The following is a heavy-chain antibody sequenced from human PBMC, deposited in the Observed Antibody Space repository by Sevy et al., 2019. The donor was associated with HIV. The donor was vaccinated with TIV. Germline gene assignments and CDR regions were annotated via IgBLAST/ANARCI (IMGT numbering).Heavy chain of an antibody. V-gene: IGHV1-24*01. Sequence: ASVKVSCKVSGYTLTELSMHWVRQAPGKGLEWMEGFDPEDGETIYAQKFQGRVTMTEDTSTDTAYMELSSLRSEDTLAYYCATAAAAGTDWFDPWGQGTLVTVSS. CDR3: ATAAAAGTDWFDP. D-gene: IGHD6-13*01. CDR2: FDPEDGET. J-gene: IGHJ5*02. CDR1: GYTLTELS.